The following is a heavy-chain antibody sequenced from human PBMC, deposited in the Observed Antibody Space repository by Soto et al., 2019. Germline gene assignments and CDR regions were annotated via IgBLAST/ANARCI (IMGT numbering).Heavy chain of an antibody. V-gene: IGHV2-5*02. CDR3: AHRLEYSSSWNSGWFDP. J-gene: IGHJ5*02. D-gene: IGHD6-13*01. CDR2: IYWDDDK. Sequence: QITLKESGPTLVKPTQTLTLTCTFSRFSLYTSGVGVGWIRQPPGKALEWLALIYWDDDKRYSPSLKSRLSITKDTPKNQVVLTMTNVDPVDTATYYCAHRLEYSSSWNSGWFDPWGQGTLVTVSS. CDR1: RFSLYTSGVG.